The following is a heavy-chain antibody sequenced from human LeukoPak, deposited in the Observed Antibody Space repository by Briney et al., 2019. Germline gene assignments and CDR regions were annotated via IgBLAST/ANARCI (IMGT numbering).Heavy chain of an antibody. D-gene: IGHD2-2*01. Sequence: QPGRSLRLSCAASGFTFSSYGMHWVRQAPGKGLEWVAVIWYDGSNKYYADSVKGRFTISRDNSKNTLYLQMNSLRAEDTAVYYCAKDRRGSTSMADYWGQGTLVTVSS. J-gene: IGHJ4*02. CDR3: AKDRRGSTSMADY. V-gene: IGHV3-33*06. CDR2: IWYDGSNK. CDR1: GFTFSSYG.